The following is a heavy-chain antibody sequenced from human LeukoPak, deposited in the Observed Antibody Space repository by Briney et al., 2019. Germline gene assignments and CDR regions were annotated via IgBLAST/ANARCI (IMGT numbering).Heavy chain of an antibody. J-gene: IGHJ4*02. CDR3: ARLSDILTGYYNY. CDR1: GYSFTSYW. D-gene: IGHD3-9*01. Sequence: GESLQISCKGSGYSFTSYWIGWVRQMPGKGLEWMGIIYPGDSDTRYSPSFQGQVTISADKSISTAYLQRSSLKASDTAMYYCARLSDILTGYYNYWGQGTLVTVSS. CDR2: IYPGDSDT. V-gene: IGHV5-51*01.